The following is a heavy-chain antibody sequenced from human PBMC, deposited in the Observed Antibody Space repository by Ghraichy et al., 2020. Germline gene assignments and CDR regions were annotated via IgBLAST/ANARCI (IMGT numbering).Heavy chain of an antibody. CDR2: ISSSSNLI. CDR1: GFTFSSYS. J-gene: IGHJ4*02. CDR3: ARGTKAGATTRHFDY. V-gene: IGHV3-48*02. D-gene: IGHD1-26*01. Sequence: GGSLRLSCAASGFTFSSYSMSWVRQAPGKGLEWLSFISSSSNLIYYADSVKGRFTISRDNAKNSLYLQMNSLRDEDTAVYYCARGTKAGATTRHFDYWGQGTLVTVSS.